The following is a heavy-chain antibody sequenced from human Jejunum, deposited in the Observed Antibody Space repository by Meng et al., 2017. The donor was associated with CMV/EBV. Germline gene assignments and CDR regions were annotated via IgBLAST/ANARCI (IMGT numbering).Heavy chain of an antibody. V-gene: IGHV4-59*03. CDR1: GGPITRSY. CDR2: THYSGSA. D-gene: IGHD1/OR15-1a*01. CDR3: AKWNSDWNSFDS. Sequence: CTVSGGPITRSYWNWIRQPPGKGLEWIGYTHYSGSALYNPALKSRVTMSVDTSKHQFSLKLSSATSADTAVYYCAKWNSDWNSFDSWGQGTLVTVSS. J-gene: IGHJ4*02.